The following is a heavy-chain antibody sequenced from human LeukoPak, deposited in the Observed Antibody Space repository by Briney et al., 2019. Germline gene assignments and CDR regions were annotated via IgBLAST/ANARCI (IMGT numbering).Heavy chain of an antibody. Sequence: GESLKISCKGSGYSFTSYWISWVRQMPGKGLEWMGRIDPTDSYTSYNPSFQGHVTISVDKSISTVYLQWSSLRASDTAMYYCARHGYCTTTSCYGDNDYWGQGTLVTVSS. CDR1: GYSFTSYW. CDR3: ARHGYCTTTSCYGDNDY. D-gene: IGHD2-2*03. J-gene: IGHJ4*02. V-gene: IGHV5-10-1*01. CDR2: IDPTDSYT.